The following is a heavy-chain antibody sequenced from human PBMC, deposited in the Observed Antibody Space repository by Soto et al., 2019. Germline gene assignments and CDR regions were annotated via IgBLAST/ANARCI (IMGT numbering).Heavy chain of an antibody. J-gene: IGHJ6*02. V-gene: IGHV1-46*01. CDR1: GYTFTSYY. Sequence: GASVKVSCKASGYTFTSYYMHWVRQAPGQGLEWMGIINPSGGSTSYAQKFQGRVTMTRDTSTSTVYMELSSLRSEDTAVYYCARDSNGKFDSGSYYYYGMDVWGQGTTVTVSS. CDR3: ARDSNGKFDSGSYYYYGMDV. CDR2: INPSGGST. D-gene: IGHD1-26*01.